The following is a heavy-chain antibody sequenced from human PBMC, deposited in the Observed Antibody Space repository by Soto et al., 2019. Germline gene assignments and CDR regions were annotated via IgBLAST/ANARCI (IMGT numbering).Heavy chain of an antibody. Sequence: QVQLVESGGGVVQPGRSLRLSCAASGFTFSTYAMHWVRQSPGKGLEWVAIIPYDGRNKHYADSVKGRFTISRDNSNNTLYLQMNSLRPEDTAVYHCARGGGDGYNFDYWGQGTLVTVCS. V-gene: IGHV3-30*04. CDR2: IPYDGRNK. D-gene: IGHD5-12*01. CDR3: ARGGGDGYNFDY. CDR1: GFTFSTYA. J-gene: IGHJ4*02.